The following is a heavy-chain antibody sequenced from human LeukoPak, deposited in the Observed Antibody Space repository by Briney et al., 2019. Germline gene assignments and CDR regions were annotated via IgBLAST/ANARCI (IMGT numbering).Heavy chain of an antibody. CDR2: ISGSGGST. CDR3: ARVRGKLEPFDY. V-gene: IGHV3-23*01. CDR1: GFTFSSYA. D-gene: IGHD1-26*01. J-gene: IGHJ4*02. Sequence: GGSLRLSCAASGFTFSSYAMSWVRQAPGKGLEWVSAISGSGGSTYYADSVKGRFTISRDNAKNTLYLQMNSLRAEDTAVYYCARVRGKLEPFDYWGQGTLVTVSS.